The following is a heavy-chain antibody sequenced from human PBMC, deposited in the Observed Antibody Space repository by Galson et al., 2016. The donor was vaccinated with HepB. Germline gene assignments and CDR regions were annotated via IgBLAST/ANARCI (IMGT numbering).Heavy chain of an antibody. Sequence: SLRLSCAASGFTFINAWMTWVRQAPGKGLEWVAHIKSKTDGGTTDYAAPVKGRFTVSRDDSKTTVYLQMNSLRAEDTAVYYCARDFREYYGSGSLVYWGQGTLVTVSS. CDR1: GFTFINAW. V-gene: IGHV3-15*01. J-gene: IGHJ4*02. D-gene: IGHD3-10*01. CDR3: ARDFREYYGSGSLVY. CDR2: IKSKTDGGTT.